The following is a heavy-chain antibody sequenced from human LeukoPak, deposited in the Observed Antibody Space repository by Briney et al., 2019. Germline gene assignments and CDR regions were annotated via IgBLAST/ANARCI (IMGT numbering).Heavy chain of an antibody. CDR3: ARHEGNCSGGSCYSNYYYYMDV. J-gene: IGHJ6*03. CDR2: IYYSGST. V-gene: IGHV4-39*01. CDR1: GGFISSSSYY. D-gene: IGHD2-15*01. Sequence: SETLSLTCTVSGGFISSSSYYWGWIRQPPGKGLEWIGSIYYSGSTYYNPSLKSRVTISVDTSKNQFSLKLSSVTAADTAVYYCARHEGNCSGGSCYSNYYYYMDVWGKGTTVTVSS.